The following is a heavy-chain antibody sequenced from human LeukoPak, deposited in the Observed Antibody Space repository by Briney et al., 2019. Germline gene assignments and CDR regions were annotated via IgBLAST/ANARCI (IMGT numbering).Heavy chain of an antibody. V-gene: IGHV3-30*04. Sequence: PGRSLRLSCAASGFTFSSYAMHWVRQAPGKGLEWVAVISYDGSNKYYADSVKGRFTISRDNSKNTLYLQMNSLRAEDTAVYYCATFYSGSRDAFDIWGQGTMVTVSS. D-gene: IGHD1-26*01. J-gene: IGHJ3*02. CDR2: ISYDGSNK. CDR1: GFTFSSYA. CDR3: ATFYSGSRDAFDI.